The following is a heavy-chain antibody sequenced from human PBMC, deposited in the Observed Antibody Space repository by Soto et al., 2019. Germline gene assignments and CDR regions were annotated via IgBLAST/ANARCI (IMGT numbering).Heavy chain of an antibody. CDR3: ARGGDGYNYTWYFDL. CDR1: GGTFSSYA. D-gene: IGHD5-12*01. J-gene: IGHJ2*01. V-gene: IGHV1-69*12. Sequence: QVQLVQSGAEVKKPGSSVKVSCKASGGTFSSYAISWVRQAPGQGLEWMGGIIPIFGTANYAQKFQGRVTITADESTSTAYMGLSSLRSEDTAVYYCARGGDGYNYTWYFDLWGRGTLVTVSS. CDR2: IIPIFGTA.